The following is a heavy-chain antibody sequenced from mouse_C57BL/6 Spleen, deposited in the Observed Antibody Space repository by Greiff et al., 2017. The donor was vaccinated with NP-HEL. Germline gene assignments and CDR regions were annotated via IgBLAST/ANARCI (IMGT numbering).Heavy chain of an antibody. CDR2: ISSGSSTI. D-gene: IGHD4-1*01. V-gene: IGHV5-17*01. Sequence: EVKLMESGGGLVKPGGSLKLSCAASGFTFSDYGMHWVRQAPEKGLEWVAYISSGSSTIYYADTVKGRFTISRDNAKNTLFLQMTSLRSEDTAMYYCAREGLTAYYFDYWGQGTTLTVSS. J-gene: IGHJ2*01. CDR1: GFTFSDYG. CDR3: AREGLTAYYFDY.